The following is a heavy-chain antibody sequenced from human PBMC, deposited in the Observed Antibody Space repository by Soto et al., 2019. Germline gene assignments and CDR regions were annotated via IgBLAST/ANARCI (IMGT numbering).Heavy chain of an antibody. CDR3: ARQGGYYYYGMDV. CDR2: IDPGDSNT. CDR1: GYSFNTFW. J-gene: IGHJ6*02. D-gene: IGHD2-15*01. V-gene: IGHV5-10-1*01. Sequence: PGESLKISCKTSGYSFNTFWISWVRQVPRKGLEWMGRIDPGDSNTNYSPSFQGHVTLSVDKSIGTAYLQWSSLKASDTAIYYCARQGGYYYYGMDVWGQGTAVTVSS.